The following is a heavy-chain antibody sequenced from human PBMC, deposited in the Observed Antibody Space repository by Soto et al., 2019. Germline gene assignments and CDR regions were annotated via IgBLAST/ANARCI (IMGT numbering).Heavy chain of an antibody. CDR1: GGSMSGSY. V-gene: IGHV4-59*01. CDR2: IYYTGSP. J-gene: IGHJ4*02. D-gene: IGHD6-19*01. CDR3: ARGGWYLDY. Sequence: SETLSLTCTVSGGSMSGSYWSWIRQCPGKGLEWIAYIYYTGSPEYNPSLNSRVTISVDTSKNQFSLKLSAVTAADTAVYYCARGGWYLDYWGQGTLVTVSP.